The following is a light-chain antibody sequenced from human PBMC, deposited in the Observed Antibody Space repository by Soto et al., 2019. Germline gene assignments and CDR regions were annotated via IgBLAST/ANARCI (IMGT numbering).Light chain of an antibody. Sequence: EIVLTQSPGTLSLSPGERATLSCRASQSVSSNYLIWYQQKPGQAPRLLIYRASSRATGIPDRFSGSGSGTDFTLTISRLEPEDFAVYYCQQHGSSPWTFGQGTKVEIK. J-gene: IGKJ1*01. CDR1: QSVSSNY. CDR2: RAS. CDR3: QQHGSSPWT. V-gene: IGKV3-20*01.